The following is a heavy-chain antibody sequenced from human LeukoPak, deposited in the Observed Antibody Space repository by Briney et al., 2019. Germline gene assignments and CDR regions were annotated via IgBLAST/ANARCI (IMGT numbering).Heavy chain of an antibody. CDR3: ASQYYYDRSGYYYLAY. CDR1: GGTFSSYA. J-gene: IGHJ4*02. D-gene: IGHD3-22*01. Sequence: SVKVSCKASGGTFSSYAISWVRQAPGQGLEWMGGIIPIFGTANYAQKFQGRVTITTDESTSTAYMELSSLRSEDTAVYYCASQYYYDRSGYYYLAYWGQGTLVTVSS. CDR2: IIPIFGTA. V-gene: IGHV1-69*05.